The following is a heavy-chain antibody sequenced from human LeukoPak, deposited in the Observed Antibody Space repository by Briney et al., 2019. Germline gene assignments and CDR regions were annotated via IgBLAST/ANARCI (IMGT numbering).Heavy chain of an antibody. CDR2: IKSNAEGGTT. J-gene: IGHJ4*02. CDR1: GFTFTNAW. V-gene: IGHV3-15*01. CDR3: ASDLL. D-gene: IGHD2-21*02. Sequence: GGSLRLSCVASGFTFTNAWMNWIRQTPGKGLEWVGRIKSNAEGGTTDYAAPVTGRFTISRDDSKNTLYLQMNSLRTEGTAVYYCASDLLGGQGTLVTVSS.